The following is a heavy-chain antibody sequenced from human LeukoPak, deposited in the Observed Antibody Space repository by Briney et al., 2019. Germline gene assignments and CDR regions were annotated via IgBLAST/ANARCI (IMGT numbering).Heavy chain of an antibody. CDR2: ISGSGGST. D-gene: IGHD6-19*01. Sequence: PGGSLRLSCAASGFTFSSYGMSWVRQAPGKGLEWVSAISGSGGSTYYADSVKGRFTISRDNSKSTLYLQMNSLRAEDTAVYYCAKNIAVPGKKGFDYWGQGTLVTVSS. V-gene: IGHV3-23*01. CDR3: AKNIAVPGKKGFDY. CDR1: GFTFSSYG. J-gene: IGHJ4*02.